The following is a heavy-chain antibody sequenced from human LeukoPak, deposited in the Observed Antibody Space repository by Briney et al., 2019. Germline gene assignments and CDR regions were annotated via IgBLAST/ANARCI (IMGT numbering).Heavy chain of an antibody. CDR3: ARGGFYC. J-gene: IGHJ4*02. CDR2: ISTGGRTI. Sequence: GGSLRLSCAASGFAFSTNNMNWVRQAPGKGLEWVSYISTGGRTINYADSVRGRFTIARDNAKNSLYLQMNSLRDEDTAVYYCARGGFYCWGQGTLVTVSS. D-gene: IGHD3-16*01. CDR1: GFAFSTNN. V-gene: IGHV3-48*02.